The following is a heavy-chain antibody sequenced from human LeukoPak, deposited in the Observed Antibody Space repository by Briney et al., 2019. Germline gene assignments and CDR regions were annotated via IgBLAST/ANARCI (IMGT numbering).Heavy chain of an antibody. CDR1: GYTFTGYY. CDR3: ARVVAVAPDY. D-gene: IGHD6-19*01. V-gene: IGHV1-2*02. J-gene: IGHJ4*02. Sequence: ASVKVSFKASGYTFTGYYMHWVRQAPGQGLEWMGWINPNSGDTSYAQKFQGRVTMTRDTSISTAYMEPSSLTSDDTAVYFCARVVAVAPDYWGQGALVTVSS. CDR2: INPNSGDT.